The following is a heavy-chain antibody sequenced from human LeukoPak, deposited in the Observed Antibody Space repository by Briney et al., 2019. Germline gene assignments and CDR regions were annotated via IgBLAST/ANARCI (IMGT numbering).Heavy chain of an antibody. CDR3: AKAGLRRLLPDY. D-gene: IGHD4-17*01. CDR1: GFTFDDYA. V-gene: IGHV3-9*01. CDR2: ISWNSGSI. J-gene: IGHJ4*02. Sequence: QSGGSLRLSCAASGFTFDDYAMHWVRQAPGKGLEWVSGISWNSGSIGYADSVKGRFTISRDNAKNSLFLQMNSLRAEDTALYYCAKAGLRRLLPDYWGQGTLVTVSS.